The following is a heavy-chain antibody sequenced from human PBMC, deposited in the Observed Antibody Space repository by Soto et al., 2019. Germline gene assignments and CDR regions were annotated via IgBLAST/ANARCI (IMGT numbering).Heavy chain of an antibody. CDR1: GGSISSSSYY. Sequence: PSETLSLTCTVSGGSISSSSYYCGWIRQPPGKGLEWMGSIYYSGSTYYNPSLKSRVTIAVGTSKNTFSLQLSSLPAAETAAYYCARHEWECLYYYYYYGMDVWGQGTPVTVSS. CDR2: IYYSGST. V-gene: IGHV4-39*01. CDR3: ARHEWECLYYYYYYGMDV. J-gene: IGHJ6*02. D-gene: IGHD3-3*01.